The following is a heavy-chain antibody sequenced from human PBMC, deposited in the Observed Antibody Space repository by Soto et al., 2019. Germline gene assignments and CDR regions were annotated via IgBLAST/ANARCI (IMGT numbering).Heavy chain of an antibody. CDR2: MNPNSGDT. Sequence: QVQLVQSGAEVKKPGASVKVSCKASGYTFTNYDINWVRQATGQGLEWMGWMNPNSGDTGYAQNFQVRVTITRNTSISTAYMELSSLRSEDTAVYYCATVSDWQFYFIMEVWGKWTTVTVSS. V-gene: IGHV1-8*01. CDR1: GYTFTNYD. J-gene: IGHJ6*03. D-gene: IGHD6-19*01. CDR3: ATVSDWQFYFIMEV.